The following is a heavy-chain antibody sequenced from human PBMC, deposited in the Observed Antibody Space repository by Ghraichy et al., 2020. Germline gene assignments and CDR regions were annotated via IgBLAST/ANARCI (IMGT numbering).Heavy chain of an antibody. J-gene: IGHJ6*03. CDR3: AKDPAIRSFYYSMDV. Sequence: SCAASGFPFGSFAMTWVRQAPGKGLEWVSSISASGDSTYYAGSVKGRFTISRDNSNNIMYLQINSLRAEDTAVYYCAKDPAIRSFYYSMDVWGQGTSVTVSS. CDR2: ISASGDST. CDR1: GFPFGSFA. D-gene: IGHD3-3*01. V-gene: IGHV3-23*01.